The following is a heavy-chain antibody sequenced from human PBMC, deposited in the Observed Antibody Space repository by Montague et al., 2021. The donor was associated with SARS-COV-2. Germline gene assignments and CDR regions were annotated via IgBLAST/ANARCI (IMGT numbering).Heavy chain of an antibody. J-gene: IGHJ2*01. CDR3: AREYRIELWQTNWYFGL. Sequence: SETLSLTCSVSGGSISGYYWSWIRQPPGKGLEWIGYIYHSGNTKYNPSPKRRVSISVDTSKNQFSLMLSSVTAAATAVYYYAREYRIELWQTNWYFGLWGRGTLVTVSS. V-gene: IGHV4-59*01. D-gene: IGHD3-16*01. CDR1: GGSISGYY. CDR2: IYHSGNT.